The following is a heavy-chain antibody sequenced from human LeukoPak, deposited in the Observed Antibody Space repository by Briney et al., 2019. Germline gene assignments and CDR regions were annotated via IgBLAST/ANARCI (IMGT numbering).Heavy chain of an antibody. Sequence: GRSLRLSCAASGFTFSSYAMHWVRQAPGKGREWVAVISYDGSNKYYADSVKGRFTTSRDNSKNTLYLQMNSLRAEDTAVYYCARDPSYCGGDCSFADYWGQGTLVTVSS. CDR2: ISYDGSNK. CDR3: ARDPSYCGGDCSFADY. CDR1: GFTFSSYA. D-gene: IGHD2-21*02. V-gene: IGHV3-30*01. J-gene: IGHJ4*02.